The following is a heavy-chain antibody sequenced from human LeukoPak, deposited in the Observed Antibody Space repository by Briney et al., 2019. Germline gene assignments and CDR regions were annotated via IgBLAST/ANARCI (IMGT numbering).Heavy chain of an antibody. D-gene: IGHD3-10*01. J-gene: IGHJ6*02. CDR1: GFTFSSYA. CDR3: ARDYGRSRDYGMDV. V-gene: IGHV3-74*01. CDR2: INSDGSST. Sequence: GGSLRLSCAASGFTFSSYAMSWVRQAPGKGLVWVSRINSDGSSTSYADSVKGRFTISRDNAKNTLYLQMNSLRVEDTAVYYCARDYGRSRDYGMDVWGPGTTVTVSS.